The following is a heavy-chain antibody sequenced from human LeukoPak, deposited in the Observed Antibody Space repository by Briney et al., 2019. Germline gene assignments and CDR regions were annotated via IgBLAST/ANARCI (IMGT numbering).Heavy chain of an antibody. CDR1: GGSISGYY. D-gene: IGHD6-6*01. V-gene: IGHV4-59*12. CDR3: ARDSSSSNYYMDV. J-gene: IGHJ6*03. Sequence: SETLSLTCTVSGGSISGYYWSWIRQPPGKGLEWIGYIYYSGSTNYNPSLKSRVTISIDTSRNQFSLKLSSVTAADTAVYYCARDSSSSNYYMDVWGKGTTVTVSS. CDR2: IYYSGST.